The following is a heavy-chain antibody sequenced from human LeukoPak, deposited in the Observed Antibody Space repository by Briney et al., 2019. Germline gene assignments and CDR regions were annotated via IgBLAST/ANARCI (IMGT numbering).Heavy chain of an antibody. CDR1: GFTFSSYG. CDR3: ARFYPICSSTSCYTP. V-gene: IGHV3-30*03. CDR2: ISYDGSNK. Sequence: PGRSLRLSCAASGFTFSSYGMHWVRQAPGKGLEWVAVISYDGSNKYYADSVKGRFTISRDNSKNTLYLQMNSLRAEDTAVYYCARFYPICSSTSCYTPWGQGTLVTVSS. J-gene: IGHJ5*02. D-gene: IGHD2-2*02.